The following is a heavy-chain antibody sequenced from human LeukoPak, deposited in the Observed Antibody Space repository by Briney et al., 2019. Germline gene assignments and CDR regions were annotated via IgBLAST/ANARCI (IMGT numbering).Heavy chain of an antibody. Sequence: SETLSLTCTVYGGSISSSSYYWGWIRQPPGKGLEWIGSIYYSGSTYYNPSLKSRVTISVDTSKNQFSLKLSSVTAADTAVYYCARDKREPRYAFDIWGQGTMVTVSS. CDR2: IYYSGST. V-gene: IGHV4-39*07. D-gene: IGHD1-26*01. CDR3: ARDKREPRYAFDI. CDR1: GGSISSSSYY. J-gene: IGHJ3*02.